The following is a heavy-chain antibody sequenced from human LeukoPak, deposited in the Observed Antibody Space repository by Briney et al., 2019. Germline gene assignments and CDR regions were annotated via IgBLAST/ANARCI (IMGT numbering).Heavy chain of an antibody. CDR1: GFTFSSYW. V-gene: IGHV3-7*01. J-gene: IGHJ4*02. D-gene: IGHD4-17*01. Sequence: PGGSLRLSCAASGFTFSSYWMSWVRQAPGKGLEWVANIKQDGSEKYYVDSVKGRFTISRDNAKNSLYLQMNSLRAEDTAVYYCARDDDYGDYGNSYVYWGQGTLVTVSS. CDR3: ARDDDYGDYGNSYVY. CDR2: IKQDGSEK.